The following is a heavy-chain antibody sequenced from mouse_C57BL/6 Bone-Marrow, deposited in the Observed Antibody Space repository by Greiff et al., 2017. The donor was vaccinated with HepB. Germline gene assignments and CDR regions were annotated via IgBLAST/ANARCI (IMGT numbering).Heavy chain of an antibody. CDR3: TREVGLGPLDY. J-gene: IGHJ2*01. V-gene: IGHV5-9-1*02. CDR2: ISSGGDYI. Sequence: DVMLVESGEGLVKPGGSLKLSCAASGFTFSSYAMSWVRQTPEKRLEWVAYISSGGDYIYYADTVKGRFTISRDNARNTLYLQMSSLKSEDTAMYYCTREVGLGPLDYWGQGTTLTVSS. CDR1: GFTFSSYA. D-gene: IGHD1-3*01.